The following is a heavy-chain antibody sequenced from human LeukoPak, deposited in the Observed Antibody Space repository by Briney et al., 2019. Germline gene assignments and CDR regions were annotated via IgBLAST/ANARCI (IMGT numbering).Heavy chain of an antibody. CDR3: ARRRVSSRPSPGARFDP. CDR1: GVSFSGYY. Sequence: SETLSLTCAVYGVSFSGYYWSWIRQPPGKGLEWIGEINHSGSTNYNLSLKSRVTISVDTSKNQFSLKLSSVTAADTAVYYCARRRVSSRPSPGARFDPWGQGTLVTVSS. V-gene: IGHV4-34*01. J-gene: IGHJ5*02. CDR2: INHSGST. D-gene: IGHD6-6*01.